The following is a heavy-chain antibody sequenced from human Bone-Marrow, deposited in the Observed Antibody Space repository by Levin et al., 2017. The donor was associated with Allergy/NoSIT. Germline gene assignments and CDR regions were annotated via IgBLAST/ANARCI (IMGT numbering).Heavy chain of an antibody. CDR2: ISWNSGSI. Sequence: GGSLRLSCAASGFTFDDYAMHWVRQAPGKGLEWVSGISWNSGSIGYADSVKGRFTISRDNAKNSLYLQMNSLRAEDTALYYCAKGRFYGSGTPLHDAFDIWGQGTMVTVSS. D-gene: IGHD3-10*01. CDR3: AKGRFYGSGTPLHDAFDI. V-gene: IGHV3-9*01. J-gene: IGHJ3*02. CDR1: GFTFDDYA.